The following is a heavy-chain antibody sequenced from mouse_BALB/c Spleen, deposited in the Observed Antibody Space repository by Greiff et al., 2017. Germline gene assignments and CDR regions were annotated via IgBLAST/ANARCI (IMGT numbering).Heavy chain of an antibody. CDR1: GFTFSDYY. D-gene: IGHD1-1*01. Sequence: EVKLVESGGGLVKPGGSLKLSCAASGFTFSDYYMYWVRQTPEKRLEWVATISDGGSYTYYPDSVKGRFTISRDNAKNNLYLQMSSLKSEDTAMYYCARDPFITTVATRGFAYWGQGTLVTVSA. J-gene: IGHJ3*01. CDR3: ARDPFITTVATRGFAY. CDR2: ISDGGSYT. V-gene: IGHV5-4*02.